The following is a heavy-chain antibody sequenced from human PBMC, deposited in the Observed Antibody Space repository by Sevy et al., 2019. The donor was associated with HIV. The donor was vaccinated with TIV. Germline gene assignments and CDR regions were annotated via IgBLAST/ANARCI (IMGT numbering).Heavy chain of an antibody. CDR1: GFTFSGSA. CDR3: LKGSIFYDSSSGYRPFYYYGMDV. D-gene: IGHD3-3*01. V-gene: IGHV3-64D*09. J-gene: IGHJ6*02. CDR2: ISSSGSGT. Sequence: GGSLRLSCSASGFTFSGSALHWVRQAPGKGLEYVSVISSSGSGTYYAELVKGRFTNSRDNSKNTRCLQMRSLRTEDTAVYYCLKGSIFYDSSSGYRPFYYYGMDVWGQGTSVTVSS.